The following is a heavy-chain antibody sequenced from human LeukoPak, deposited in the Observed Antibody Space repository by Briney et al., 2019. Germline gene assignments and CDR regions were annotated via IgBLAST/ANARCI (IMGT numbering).Heavy chain of an antibody. CDR2: IYYSGST. CDR1: GGSISSGSYY. D-gene: IGHD3-16*01. J-gene: IGHJ4*02. V-gene: IGHV4-61*01. Sequence: SETPSLTCTVSGGSISSGSYYWRWLRQPPGTGLEWIGYIYYSGSTNYNPSLKSRVTISVDTSKNQFSLKLSSVTAADTAVYYCARGIKAWGTRGSYFDYWGQGTLVTVSS. CDR3: ARGIKAWGTRGSYFDY.